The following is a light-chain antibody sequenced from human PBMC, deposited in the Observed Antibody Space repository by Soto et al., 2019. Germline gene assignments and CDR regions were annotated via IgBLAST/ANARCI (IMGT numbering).Light chain of an antibody. V-gene: IGLV1-40*01. CDR2: GNS. CDR3: QSYDSSLSGSGV. CDR1: SCNSGAGYD. Sequence: QSVLTQPPSVSGAPGQRVTISCTGSSCNSGAGYDVHWYQQLPGTAPKLLIYGNSNRPSGVPDRFSGSKSGTSASLAITGLQAEDEADYYCQSYDSSLSGSGVFGTGTKLTVL. J-gene: IGLJ1*01.